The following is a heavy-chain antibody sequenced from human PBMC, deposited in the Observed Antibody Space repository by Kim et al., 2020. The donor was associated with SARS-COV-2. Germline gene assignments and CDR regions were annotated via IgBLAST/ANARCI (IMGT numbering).Heavy chain of an antibody. CDR2: INHSGST. J-gene: IGHJ4*02. CDR3: ARIRASSGYYNCFDY. V-gene: IGHV4-34*01. D-gene: IGHD3-22*01. Sequence: SETLSLTCAVYGGSFSGYYWSWIRQPPGKGLEWIGEINHSGSTNYNPSLKSQVTISVDTSKNQFSLKLSSVTAADTAVYYCARIRASSGYYNCFDYWGQGTLVTVSS. CDR1: GGSFSGYY.